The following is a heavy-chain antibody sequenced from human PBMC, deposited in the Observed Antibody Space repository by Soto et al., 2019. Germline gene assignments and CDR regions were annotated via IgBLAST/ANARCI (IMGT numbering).Heavy chain of an antibody. Sequence: PSETLSLTCTVSGGSISSGGYYWNWIRQHPGKGLEWIGYIYYSGSTYYNPSLQSRLTISVDTSQNEFSLNLSSVTAADTAVYYCARGLVNIYGMDVWGQGTTVTVSS. CDR1: GGSISSGGYY. CDR3: ARGLVNIYGMDV. CDR2: IYYSGST. J-gene: IGHJ6*02. V-gene: IGHV4-31*03.